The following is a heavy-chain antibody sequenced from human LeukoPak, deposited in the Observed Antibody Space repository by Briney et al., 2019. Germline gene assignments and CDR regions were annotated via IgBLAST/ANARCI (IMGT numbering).Heavy chain of an antibody. CDR1: GFTFSSYS. Sequence: GGSLRLSCAASGFTFSSYSMNWVRQAPGKGLEWVSSISSSSSYIYYADSVKGRFTISRDNAKNSLYLQMNSLRAEDTAVYYCARDYGGSEGVIFDYWGQGTLVTVSS. J-gene: IGHJ4*02. D-gene: IGHD4-23*01. CDR2: ISSSSSYI. V-gene: IGHV3-21*01. CDR3: ARDYGGSEGVIFDY.